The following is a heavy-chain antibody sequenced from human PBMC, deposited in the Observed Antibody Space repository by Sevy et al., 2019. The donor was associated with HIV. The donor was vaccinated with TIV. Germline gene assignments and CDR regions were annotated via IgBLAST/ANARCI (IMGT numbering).Heavy chain of an antibody. CDR2: IKQDGSEK. V-gene: IGHV3-7*04. J-gene: IGHJ4*02. Sequence: GGALRLSCAASGFTFSSYWMSWVRQAPGKGLEWVANIKQDGSEKYYVDSVKGRFTISRDNAKNSLYLQMNSLRAEDTAVYYCARGFSGWPLDYWGQGTLVTVSS. CDR1: GFTFSSYW. D-gene: IGHD6-19*01. CDR3: ARGFSGWPLDY.